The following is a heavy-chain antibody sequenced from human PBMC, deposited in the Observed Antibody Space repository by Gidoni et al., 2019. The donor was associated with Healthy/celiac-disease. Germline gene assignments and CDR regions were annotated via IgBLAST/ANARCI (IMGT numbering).Heavy chain of an antibody. D-gene: IGHD6-13*01. V-gene: IGHV3-23*01. CDR1: GLTFSSYA. CDR3: AKGGYSSSWYGPYDY. CDR2: ISGSVGST. Sequence: EVQLLESVGGLVQPGGSLRLACAACGLTFSSYAMSWVRQAPGKGLAWVSAISGSVGSTYYADSVNGRFTISRDNSKNTLYLQMNSLRAEDTAVYYCAKGGYSSSWYGPYDYWGQGTLVTVSS. J-gene: IGHJ4*02.